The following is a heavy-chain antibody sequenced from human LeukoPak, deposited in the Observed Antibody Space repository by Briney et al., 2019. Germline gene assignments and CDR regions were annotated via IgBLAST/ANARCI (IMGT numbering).Heavy chain of an antibody. CDR3: AGRIAAAGTPFDY. D-gene: IGHD6-13*01. CDR2: IKQDGSEK. Sequence: PGGSLRLSCAASGFTFSSYWMSWVRQAPGKGLEWVANIKQDGSEKYYVDSVKGRFTISRDNAKNSLYLQMNSLRAEDTAVYYCAGRIAAAGTPFDYWGQGTLVTVSS. CDR1: GFTFSSYW. V-gene: IGHV3-7*01. J-gene: IGHJ4*02.